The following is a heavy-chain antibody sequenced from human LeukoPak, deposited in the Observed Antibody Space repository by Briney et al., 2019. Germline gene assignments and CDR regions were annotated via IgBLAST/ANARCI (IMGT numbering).Heavy chain of an antibody. CDR1: GFTFSDYY. Sequence: PGGSLRLSCAASGFTFSDYYMSWIRQAPGKGLEWVSYISSSGSTIYYADSVKGRFTISRDNAKNTLFLQINSLRAEDTAVYYCAREILAPGKTHDYWGQGTLATVSS. J-gene: IGHJ4*02. V-gene: IGHV3-11*04. CDR2: ISSSGSTI. CDR3: AREILAPGKTHDY.